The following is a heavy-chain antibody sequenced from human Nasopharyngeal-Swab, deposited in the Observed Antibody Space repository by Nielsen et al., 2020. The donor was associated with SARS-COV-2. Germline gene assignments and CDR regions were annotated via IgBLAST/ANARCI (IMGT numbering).Heavy chain of an antibody. Sequence: GESLKISCAASGFTFSSYGMHWVRQAAGKGLEWVAGISDDGNDQNYAEFVEGRLTISRDNSKNPLFLEMNSLRAEDTAVYYCAKVWWAETDAFDFWGQGTTVIVSS. CDR1: GFTFSSYG. CDR3: AKVWWAETDAFDF. CDR2: ISDDGNDQ. V-gene: IGHV3-30*18. J-gene: IGHJ3*01. D-gene: IGHD2-21*01.